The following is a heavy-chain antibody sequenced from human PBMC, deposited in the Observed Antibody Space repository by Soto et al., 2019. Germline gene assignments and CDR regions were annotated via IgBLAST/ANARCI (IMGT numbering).Heavy chain of an antibody. CDR3: VRGGGYDPFEY. D-gene: IGHD5-12*01. CDR2: TSHLENT. J-gene: IGHJ4*02. CDR1: GASISYGGFS. Sequence: PSETLSLTCTVSGASISYGGFSWSWIRQSPGKGLEWIGYTSHLENTYFHPSFKSRLTMSIDRSRNEFSMNLSSVTTAYRAVYYCVRGGGYDPFEYWGQGVLVTVSS. V-gene: IGHV4-30-2*06.